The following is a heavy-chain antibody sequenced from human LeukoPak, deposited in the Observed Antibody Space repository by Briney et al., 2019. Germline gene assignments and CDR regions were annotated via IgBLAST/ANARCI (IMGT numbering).Heavy chain of an antibody. V-gene: IGHV3-9*01. Sequence: GGSLRLSCAGSGFIFGDYAMHWVRQAPGKGLEWVSGISWNSGSIGYADSVKGRFPISRDNAKNSLFLQMNSLRGEDTAFYYCAKAYYYDSSGYIDYWGQGTLVTVSS. CDR3: AKAYYYDSSGYIDY. CDR2: ISWNSGSI. D-gene: IGHD3-22*01. J-gene: IGHJ4*02. CDR1: GFIFGDYA.